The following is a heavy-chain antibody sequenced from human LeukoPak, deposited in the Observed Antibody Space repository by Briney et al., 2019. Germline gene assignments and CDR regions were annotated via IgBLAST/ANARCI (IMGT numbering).Heavy chain of an antibody. Sequence: GGSLRLSCTASGFTFGDYAMSWVRQAPGKGLEWVGFIRSKAYGGTTEYAASVKGRFTISRDDSKSIAYLQMNSLKTEDTAVYYCTMEGGAAAAGYDAFDIWGQGTMVTVSS. J-gene: IGHJ3*02. CDR3: TMEGGAAAAGYDAFDI. D-gene: IGHD6-13*01. CDR1: GFTFGDYA. V-gene: IGHV3-49*04. CDR2: IRSKAYGGTT.